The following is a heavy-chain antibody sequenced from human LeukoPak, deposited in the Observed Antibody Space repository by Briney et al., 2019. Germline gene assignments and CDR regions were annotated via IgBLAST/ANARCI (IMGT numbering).Heavy chain of an antibody. CDR3: ARGEDTVTTSYFDY. CDR2: INHSGST. J-gene: IGHJ4*02. Sequence: PSETLSLTCAVYGGSFSGYYWSWIRQPPGKGLEWIGEINHSGSTNYNPSLKSRVTISVDTSKNQFSLKLSSVTAADTAVYYCARGEDTVTTSYFDYWGQGTLVTVSS. V-gene: IGHV4-34*01. CDR1: GGSFSGYY. D-gene: IGHD4-17*01.